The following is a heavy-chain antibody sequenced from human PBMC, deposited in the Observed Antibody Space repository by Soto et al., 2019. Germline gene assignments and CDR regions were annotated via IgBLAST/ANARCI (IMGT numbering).Heavy chain of an antibody. CDR3: AKDTSYYSISGYYVFDS. CDR2: ISHDGSKT. CDR1: GFTFSSYG. D-gene: IGHD3-22*01. Sequence: QVQLVESGGGVVQPGRSLRLSCAASGFTFSSYGIHWVRQAPGKGLEWVAVISHDGSKTNYADSVKGRFTISRDNSKDTVYLPMNSLRAEDTAVYYCAKDTSYYSISGYYVFDSWGQGTLVTVSS. J-gene: IGHJ4*02. V-gene: IGHV3-30*18.